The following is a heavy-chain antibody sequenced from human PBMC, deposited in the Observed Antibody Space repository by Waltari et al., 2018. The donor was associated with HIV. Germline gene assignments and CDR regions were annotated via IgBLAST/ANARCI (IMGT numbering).Heavy chain of an antibody. CDR1: GGSISSSSYY. V-gene: IGHV4-39*07. CDR2: IYYSGST. Sequence: QLQLQESGPGLVKPSETLSLTCTVSGGSISSSSYYWGWIRQPPGKGLEWIGRIYYSGSTYYNPSLKSRVTISVDTSKNQFSLKLSSVTAADTAVYYCARVRLELRVGENKKTPGLWFDPWGQGTLVTVSS. D-gene: IGHD1-7*01. J-gene: IGHJ5*02. CDR3: ARVRLELRVGENKKTPGLWFDP.